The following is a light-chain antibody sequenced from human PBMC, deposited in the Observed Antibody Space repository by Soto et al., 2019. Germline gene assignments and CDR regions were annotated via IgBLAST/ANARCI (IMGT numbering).Light chain of an antibody. CDR2: DDN. CDR1: SSNIGGNS. J-gene: IGLJ1*01. V-gene: IGLV1-51*01. CDR3: GSWDSSLSAYV. Sequence: QSVLTQPLSVSAAPGQKVTISCSGSSSNIGGNSVSWYQQLPGTAPKLLIYDDNKRPSGIPDRFSGSKSGTSATLGITGFQTGDEADYYCGSWDSSLSAYVFGTVTKV.